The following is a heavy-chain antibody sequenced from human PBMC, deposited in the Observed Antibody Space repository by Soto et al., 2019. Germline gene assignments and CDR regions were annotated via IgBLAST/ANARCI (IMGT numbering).Heavy chain of an antibody. CDR1: GGTFSSYA. D-gene: IGHD3-9*01. CDR3: ARATLHYDILTGEYYYYGMDA. Sequence: SVKESCRASGGTFSSYAISWVRQAPGQGLEWMGGVIPIFGTANYAQKFQGRVTITADKSTSTAYMELSSLRSEDTAVYYCARATLHYDILTGEYYYYGMDAWGQGTTVTV. J-gene: IGHJ6*02. CDR2: VIPIFGTA. V-gene: IGHV1-69*06.